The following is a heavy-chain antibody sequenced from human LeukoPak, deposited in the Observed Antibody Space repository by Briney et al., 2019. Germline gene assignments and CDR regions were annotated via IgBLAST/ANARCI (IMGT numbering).Heavy chain of an antibody. V-gene: IGHV3-53*04. D-gene: IGHD6-19*01. CDR3: VRGGTPGYSSGRIDY. J-gene: IGHJ4*02. CDR2: IYSAGNT. Sequence: PGGSLRLSCVASGFTVSSNYMSWVRQAPGKGLEWVSVIYSAGNTYYADSVKGRFTISRHNSKNTLYLQMNSLRVEDTAVYYCVRGGTPGYSSGRIDYWGQGTLVTDSS. CDR1: GFTVSSNY.